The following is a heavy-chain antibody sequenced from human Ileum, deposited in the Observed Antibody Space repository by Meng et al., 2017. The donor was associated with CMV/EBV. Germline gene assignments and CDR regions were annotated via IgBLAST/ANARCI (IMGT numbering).Heavy chain of an antibody. CDR3: ARADSGDYLPFYYYGMDV. Sequence: GESLKISCAASGFTFNSYALHWVRQAPGKGLEWVAVISYDGTHKYHADSVKGRFTISRDNSKNTLYLQMNSLRPEDTGVFYCARADSGDYLPFYYYGMDVWGQGTTVTVCS. V-gene: IGHV3-30-3*01. J-gene: IGHJ6*01. CDR1: GFTFNSYA. CDR2: ISYDGTHK. D-gene: IGHD4-17*01.